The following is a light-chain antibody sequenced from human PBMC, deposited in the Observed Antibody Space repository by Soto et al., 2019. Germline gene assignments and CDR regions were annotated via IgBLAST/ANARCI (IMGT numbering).Light chain of an antibody. V-gene: IGLV1-47*01. CDR3: AAWDDSLSGVV. CDR2: RHN. J-gene: IGLJ2*01. Sequence: QPVLTQPPSASGPPGQRVTISCSGSSSNIGTNYVYWYQQLPGTAPKLLIYRHNQRPSGVPDRFSGSKSGTSASLAISGLRSDDEADYYCAAWDDSLSGVVFGGGTKLTVL. CDR1: SSNIGTNY.